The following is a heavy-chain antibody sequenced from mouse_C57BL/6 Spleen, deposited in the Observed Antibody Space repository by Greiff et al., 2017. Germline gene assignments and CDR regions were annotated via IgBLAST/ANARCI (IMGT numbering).Heavy chain of an antibody. CDR1: GYSFTGYY. J-gene: IGHJ4*01. CDR2: INPSTGGT. V-gene: IGHV1-42*01. CDR3: ERGDYGSRGAMDY. D-gene: IGHD1-1*01. Sequence: EVQLQQSGPELVKPGASVKISCKASGYSFTGYYMNWVKPSPEKSLEWLGEINPSTGGTTYIQKFKATVTFTVDKSSSTAYMQRKSLTAEDFAVYECERGDYGSRGAMDYWGQGTLVTVSA.